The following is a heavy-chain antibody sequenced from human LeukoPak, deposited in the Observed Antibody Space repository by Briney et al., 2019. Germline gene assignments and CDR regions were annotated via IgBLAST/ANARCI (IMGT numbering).Heavy chain of an antibody. V-gene: IGHV4-59*01. Sequence: SETLSLTCTVSGGSISSYYWSWIRQPPGKGLEWIGYIYYSGSTNYNPSLKSRVTISVDTSKNQFSLKLSSVTAADTAVYYCARVRGRLFDYWGQGTLVTVSS. CDR3: ARVRGRLFDY. J-gene: IGHJ4*02. CDR1: GGSISSYY. CDR2: IYYSGST.